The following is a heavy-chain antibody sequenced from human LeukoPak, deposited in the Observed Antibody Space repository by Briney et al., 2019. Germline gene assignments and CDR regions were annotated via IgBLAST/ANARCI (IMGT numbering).Heavy chain of an antibody. CDR1: GFTVSSNY. Sequence: GGSLSLSCAASGFTVSSNYMSWVRQAPGKGLEWVSVIYSGGSTYYADSVKGRFTISRDNSKNTLYLQMNSLRAEDTAVYYCARVLSVAGPADYWGQGTLVTVSS. D-gene: IGHD6-19*01. CDR2: IYSGGST. CDR3: ARVLSVAGPADY. V-gene: IGHV3-66*01. J-gene: IGHJ4*02.